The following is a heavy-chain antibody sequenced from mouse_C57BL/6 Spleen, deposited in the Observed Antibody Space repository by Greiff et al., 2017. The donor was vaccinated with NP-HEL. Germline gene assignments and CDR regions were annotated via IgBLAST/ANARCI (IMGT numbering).Heavy chain of an antibody. CDR2: IHPNSGST. CDR1: GYTFTSYW. V-gene: IGHV1-64*01. CDR3: ASPAQTSWFAY. J-gene: IGHJ3*01. Sequence: QVQLQQPGAELVKPGASVKLSCKASGYTFTSYWMHWVKQRPGQGLEWIGMIHPNSGSTNYSEKFKSKATLTVDKSSSTAYMQLSSLTSEDSAVYYCASPAQTSWFAYWGQGTLVTVSA. D-gene: IGHD3-2*02.